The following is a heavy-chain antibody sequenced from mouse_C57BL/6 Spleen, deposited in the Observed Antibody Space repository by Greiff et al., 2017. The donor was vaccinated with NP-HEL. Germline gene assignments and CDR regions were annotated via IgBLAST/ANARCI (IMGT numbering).Heavy chain of an antibody. CDR1: GYTFTSYW. CDR2: IDPSDSYT. J-gene: IGHJ1*03. D-gene: IGHD1-1*01. V-gene: IGHV1-69*01. Sequence: VQVVESGAELVMPGASVKLSCKASGYTFTSYWMHWVKQRPGQGLEWIGEIDPSDSYTNYNQKFKGKSTLTVDKSSSTAYMQLSSLTSEDSAVYYCARKEDYYGSSPWYFDVWGTGTTVTVSS. CDR3: ARKEDYYGSSPWYFDV.